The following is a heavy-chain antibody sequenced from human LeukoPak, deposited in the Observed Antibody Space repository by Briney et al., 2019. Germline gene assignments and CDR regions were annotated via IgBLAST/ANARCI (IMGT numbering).Heavy chain of an antibody. J-gene: IGHJ5*02. Sequence: GASVKVSCKTSGYTFTGYYMHWVRQAPGQGLEWMGWINPNSGGTNYAQKFQGRVSMTRDTSISTAYMELSRLRSDDTAVYYCARDPGYDSGWYDHWGQGTLVTVSS. CDR2: INPNSGGT. CDR1: GYTFTGYY. CDR3: ARDPGYDSGWYDH. D-gene: IGHD6-19*01. V-gene: IGHV1-2*02.